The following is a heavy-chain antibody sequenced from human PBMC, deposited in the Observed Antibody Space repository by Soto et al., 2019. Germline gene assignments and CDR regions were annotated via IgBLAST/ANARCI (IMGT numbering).Heavy chain of an antibody. D-gene: IGHD5-18*01. CDR1: GFTFSSYG. CDR2: ISYDGTDK. Sequence: QVQLVESGGGVVQPGRSLRLSCAASGFTFSSYGIHWVRQAPGKGLEWVALISYDGTDKYYADSVKGRFTISRDNSKNTLYLQMSSLGPEDMAVYYCVKERYAQLWLEDYGMDVWGQGTTVTV. J-gene: IGHJ6*02. CDR3: VKERYAQLWLEDYGMDV. V-gene: IGHV3-30*18.